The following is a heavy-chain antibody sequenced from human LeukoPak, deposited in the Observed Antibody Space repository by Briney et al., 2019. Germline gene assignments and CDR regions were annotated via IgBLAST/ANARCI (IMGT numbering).Heavy chain of an antibody. CDR3: AKTITGSYFRLDY. CDR1: GFIFSSYA. Sequence: GGSLRLSCAASGFIFSSYAMSWVRQAPGKGLEWVSVISASGGTTYYADSVKGRFTISRDNSKNTLYLQMNSLRAEDTALYYCAKTITGSYFRLDYWGQGTLVTVSS. J-gene: IGHJ4*02. CDR2: ISASGGTT. D-gene: IGHD3-10*01. V-gene: IGHV3-23*01.